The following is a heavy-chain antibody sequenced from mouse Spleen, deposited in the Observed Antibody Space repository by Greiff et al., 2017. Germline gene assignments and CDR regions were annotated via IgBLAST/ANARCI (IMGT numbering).Heavy chain of an antibody. CDR2: IDPSDSYT. CDR3: ARIGWYWYFDV. J-gene: IGHJ1*01. CDR1: GYTFTSYW. Sequence: QVQLQQPGAELVKPGASVKLSCKASGYTFTSYWMQWVKQRPGQGLEWIGEIDPSDSYTNYNQKFKGKATLTVDTSSSTAYMQLSSLTSEDSAVYYCARIGWYWYFDVWGAGTTVTVSS. D-gene: IGHD2-14*01. V-gene: IGHV1-50*01.